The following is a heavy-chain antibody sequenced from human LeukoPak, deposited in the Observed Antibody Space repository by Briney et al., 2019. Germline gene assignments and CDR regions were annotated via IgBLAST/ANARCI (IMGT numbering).Heavy chain of an antibody. J-gene: IGHJ3*02. Sequence: ASVKVSCKASGYTFTSYGISWVRQAPGQGLGWMGWISAYNGNTNYAQKLQGRVTMTTDTSTSTAYMELRSLRSDDTAVYYCAGLTPTANDAFDIWGQGTMVTVSS. CDR2: ISAYNGNT. V-gene: IGHV1-18*01. D-gene: IGHD2-21*02. CDR1: GYTFTSYG. CDR3: AGLTPTANDAFDI.